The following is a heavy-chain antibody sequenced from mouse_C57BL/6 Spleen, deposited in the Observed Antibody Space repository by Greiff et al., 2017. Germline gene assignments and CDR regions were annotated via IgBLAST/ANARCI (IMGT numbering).Heavy chain of an antibody. CDR2: ISDGGSYT. D-gene: IGHD1-1*01. CDR1: GFTFSSYA. V-gene: IGHV5-4*01. CDR3: ARDRRVEKGLDD. Sequence: EVKLMESGGGLVKPGGSLKLSCAASGFTFSSYAMSWVRQTPEKRLEWVATISDGGSYTYYPDNVKGRFTISRDNAKNNLYLQLSHLKSEDTAMYYCARDRRVEKGLDDWGQGTTLTVSS. J-gene: IGHJ2*01.